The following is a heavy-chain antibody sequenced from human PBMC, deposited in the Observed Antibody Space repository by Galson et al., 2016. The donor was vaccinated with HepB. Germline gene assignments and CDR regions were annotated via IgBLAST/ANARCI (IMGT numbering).Heavy chain of an antibody. J-gene: IGHJ4*02. D-gene: IGHD2-2*01. CDR3: ASVRGGCSSTSCYIDS. Sequence: SETLSLTCIVSGGSVTNHQYCWGWVRQTPGKGLEWIGEIYHSGSTNSNPSLKSRVTISMDKSKNWFSLRLNSVTAADTALYYCASVRGGCSSTSCYIDSWGQGTLVTVSA. CDR1: GGSVTNHQYC. V-gene: IGHV4/OR15-8*01. CDR2: IYHSGST.